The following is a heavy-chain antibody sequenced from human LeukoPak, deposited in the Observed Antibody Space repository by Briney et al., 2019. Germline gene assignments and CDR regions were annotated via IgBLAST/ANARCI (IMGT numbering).Heavy chain of an antibody. CDR3: ARPRARGAFDI. CDR1: GGSISSSSYY. CDR2: IYYSGST. V-gene: IGHV4-39*01. Sequence: SETLSLTCTVSGGSISSSSYYWGWIRQPPGKGLEWIGSIYYSGSTYYHPSLKSRVTISVDTSKNQFSLKLSSVTAADTAVYYCARPRARGAFDIWGQGTMVTVSS. D-gene: IGHD4/OR15-4a*01. J-gene: IGHJ3*02.